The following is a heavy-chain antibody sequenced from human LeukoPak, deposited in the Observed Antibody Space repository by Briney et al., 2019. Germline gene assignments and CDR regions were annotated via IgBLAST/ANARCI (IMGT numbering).Heavy chain of an antibody. V-gene: IGHV3-23*01. CDR1: GFTFSSYA. J-gene: IGHJ5*02. D-gene: IGHD6-13*01. CDR2: ISGSGGST. Sequence: PGGSRRLSCAASGFTFSSYAMSWVRQAAGKGLEWGSAISGSGGSTYYADSVKGRFTISRDNSKNTLYLQMNGLRAEDTAVYYCAKELYSSSWYWANWFDPWGQGTLVTVSS. CDR3: AKELYSSSWYWANWFDP.